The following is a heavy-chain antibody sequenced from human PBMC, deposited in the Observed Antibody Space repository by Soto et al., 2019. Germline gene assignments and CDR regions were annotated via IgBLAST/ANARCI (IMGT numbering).Heavy chain of an antibody. CDR2: ITSDTKTI. V-gene: IGHV3-48*02. CDR3: ARSVEGHFDY. Sequence: EVQLVESGGALVQPGGSLRLSCVASGFKFSIYSMNWIRQAPGKGREWSAYITSDTKTIKYADSVKGRFTISRDNAKNSVYLQMTSPSDEDTAVYYCARSVEGHFDYWGQGAVVTVSS. D-gene: IGHD6-19*01. J-gene: IGHJ4*02. CDR1: GFKFSIYS.